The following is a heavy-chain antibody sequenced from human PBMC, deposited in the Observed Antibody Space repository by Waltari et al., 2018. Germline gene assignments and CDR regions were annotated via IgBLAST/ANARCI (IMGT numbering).Heavy chain of an antibody. CDR1: GDSVTNASW. CDR3: ARDRGRGRYLDP. J-gene: IGHJ5*02. CDR2: IHGSGRT. Sequence: QLQLQESGPGLVKPSGPLSLTCTVSGDSVTNASWWRWVRPSPRQGLEWIGQIHGSGRTNYNPSFANRVTVSIDTSNNLFSLKLSSATAADTAVYYCARDRGRGRYLDPSGRGALFTVS. V-gene: IGHV4-4*02. D-gene: IGHD1-26*01.